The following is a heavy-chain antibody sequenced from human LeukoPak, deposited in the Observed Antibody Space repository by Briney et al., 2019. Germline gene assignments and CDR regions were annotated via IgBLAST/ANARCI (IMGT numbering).Heavy chain of an antibody. CDR3: ARGSRYYDSSGYYPGIYYFDY. J-gene: IGHJ4*02. V-gene: IGHV3-53*01. D-gene: IGHD3-22*01. CDR1: GFTFSSNY. Sequence: GGSLRLSCAASGFTFSSNYMSWVRQAPGKGLEWVSVIYSGGSTYYADSVKGRFTISRDNSKNTLYLQMNSLRAEDTAVYYCARGSRYYDSSGYYPGIYYFDYWGQGTLVTVSS. CDR2: IYSGGST.